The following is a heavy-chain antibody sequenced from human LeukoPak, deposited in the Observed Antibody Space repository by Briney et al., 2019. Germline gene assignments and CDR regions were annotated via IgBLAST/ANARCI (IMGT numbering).Heavy chain of an antibody. D-gene: IGHD2/OR15-2a*01. CDR3: ARLVNVYHYYYMDV. V-gene: IGHV4-4*09. CDR2: IYTSGST. Sequence: PSETLSLTCTVSGGPISRSYWSWNRQPPGKGLEWIGYIYTSGSTNYNPSLETRVTISRDTSKNQLSLMLSSVAAADTAVYYCARLVNVYHYYYMDVWGKGTTVAVSS. CDR1: GGPISRSY. J-gene: IGHJ6*03.